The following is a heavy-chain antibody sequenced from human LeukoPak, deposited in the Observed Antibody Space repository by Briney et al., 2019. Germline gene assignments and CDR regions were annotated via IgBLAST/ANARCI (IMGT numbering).Heavy chain of an antibody. V-gene: IGHV1-2*02. CDR3: ARDGEYGTGSYYRGCFDY. Sequence: GASVKVSCKASGYSFTAFYIHWVRQAPGQGLEWMGWIHPRSGETNYAYKFRGRVTTTRDTSISTTYMDLGSLGSDGTAVYYCARDGEYGTGSYYRGCFDYWGQGTLVTVSS. CDR2: IHPRSGET. D-gene: IGHD3-10*01. J-gene: IGHJ4*02. CDR1: GYSFTAFY.